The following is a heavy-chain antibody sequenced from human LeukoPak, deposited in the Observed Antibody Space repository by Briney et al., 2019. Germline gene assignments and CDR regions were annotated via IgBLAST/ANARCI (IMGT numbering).Heavy chain of an antibody. Sequence: SVKVSCKTSGGTFSSYALSWVRQAPGQGLEWMGGIIPLVDTTNYAQRFQGRVTITAEHSTTTAYMELSSLRYEDTAVYYCARGWAPNGDYGSFDSWGQGTLVTVSS. J-gene: IGHJ4*02. V-gene: IGHV1-69*13. D-gene: IGHD4-17*01. CDR1: GGTFSSYA. CDR3: ARGWAPNGDYGSFDS. CDR2: IIPLVDTT.